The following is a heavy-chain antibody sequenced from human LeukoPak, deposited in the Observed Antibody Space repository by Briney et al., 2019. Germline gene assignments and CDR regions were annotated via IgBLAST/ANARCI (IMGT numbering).Heavy chain of an antibody. CDR1: GGTFISYA. V-gene: IGHV1-69*04. CDR2: IIPILGIA. J-gene: IGHJ4*02. CDR3: ARVGIAAPLSIDY. Sequence: SVKVSCKASGGTFISYAISWVRQAPGQGLEWMGRIIPILGIANYAQKFPGSVKITADKSTSTACMEMSSLRSEDSAVYYCARVGIAAPLSIDYWAQGHLVPVSS. D-gene: IGHD2-15*01.